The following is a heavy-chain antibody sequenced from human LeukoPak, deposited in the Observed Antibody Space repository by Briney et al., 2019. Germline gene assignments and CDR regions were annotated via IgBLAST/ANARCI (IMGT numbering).Heavy chain of an antibody. CDR1: GYTFTGYY. CDR2: INANSGDT. Sequence: ASVKVSCKASGYTFTGYYMHWVRQAPGQGLEWMGWINANSGDTKYAQKFQGRVTMTRDTSISTAYMELSRLRSEDTAMYYCAREISGYSDYWGQGTLVTVSS. D-gene: IGHD3-22*01. CDR3: AREISGYSDY. J-gene: IGHJ4*02. V-gene: IGHV1-2*02.